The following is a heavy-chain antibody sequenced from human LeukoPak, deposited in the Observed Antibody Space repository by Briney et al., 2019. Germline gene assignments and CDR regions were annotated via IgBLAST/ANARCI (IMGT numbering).Heavy chain of an antibody. CDR2: ISAYNGNT. CDR1: GYTFTSYG. Sequence: ASVKVSCKASGYTFTSYGISWVRQAPRQGLEWMGWISAYNGNTNYAQKLQGRVTMTTDTSTSTAYMELRSLRSDDTAVYYCARGANPAKYAAAGYFDYWGQGTLVTVSS. V-gene: IGHV1-18*01. J-gene: IGHJ4*02. CDR3: ARGANPAKYAAAGYFDY. D-gene: IGHD6-13*01.